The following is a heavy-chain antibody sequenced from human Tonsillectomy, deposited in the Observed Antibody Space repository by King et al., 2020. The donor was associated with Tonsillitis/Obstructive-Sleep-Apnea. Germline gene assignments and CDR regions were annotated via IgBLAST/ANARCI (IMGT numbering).Heavy chain of an antibody. CDR2: IKSKTDGGTT. Sequence: VQLVESGGGLVKPGGSLRLSCAASGFTFSNAWMSWVRQAPGKGLEWVGRIKSKTDGGTTDYAAPVKGRFTISRDDSKNTLYLQMNSLKTEDTAVYYCTTDSVWIQLWFRRYWGQGTLVTVSS. V-gene: IGHV3-15*01. D-gene: IGHD5-18*01. J-gene: IGHJ4*02. CDR3: TTDSVWIQLWFRRY. CDR1: GFTFSNAW.